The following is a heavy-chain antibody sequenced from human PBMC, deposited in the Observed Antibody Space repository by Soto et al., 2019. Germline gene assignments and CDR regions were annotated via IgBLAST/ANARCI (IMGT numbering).Heavy chain of an antibody. J-gene: IGHJ5*02. CDR3: ARVKTAMAPNWFDP. CDR1: GFTFSDYY. D-gene: IGHD5-18*01. Sequence: PGGSLRLSFAASGFTFSDYYMSWIRQAPGKGLEWVSYISSSSSYTNYADSVKGRFTISRDNAKNSLYLQMNSLRAEDTAVYYCARVKTAMAPNWFDPWGQGTLVTVSS. V-gene: IGHV3-11*06. CDR2: ISSSSSYT.